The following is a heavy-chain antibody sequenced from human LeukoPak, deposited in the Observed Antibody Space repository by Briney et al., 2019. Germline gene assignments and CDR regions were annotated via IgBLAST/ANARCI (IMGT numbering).Heavy chain of an antibody. CDR3: ARGTYGSGTSNWFDP. Sequence: ASVKVSCKASGYTFTSYDINWVRQATGQGPEWMGWMNPNSGNTGYAQKFQGRVTMTRNTSISTAYMELSSLRSEDTAVYYCARGTYGSGTSNWFDPWGQGTLVTVSS. V-gene: IGHV1-8*01. CDR2: MNPNSGNT. CDR1: GYTFTSYD. D-gene: IGHD3-10*01. J-gene: IGHJ5*02.